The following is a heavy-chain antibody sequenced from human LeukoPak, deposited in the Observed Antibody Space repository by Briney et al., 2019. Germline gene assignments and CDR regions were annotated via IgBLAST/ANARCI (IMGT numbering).Heavy chain of an antibody. V-gene: IGHV1-18*01. Sequence: ASVKLSCKASGYTFTSYGISWVRQAPGQGLEWMGWISAYNGNTNYAQKLQGRVTMTTDTSTSTAYMELRSLRSDDTAVYYCARSIAAAGTEGYWGQGTLVTVSS. D-gene: IGHD6-13*01. CDR1: GYTFTSYG. CDR2: ISAYNGNT. CDR3: ARSIAAAGTEGY. J-gene: IGHJ4*02.